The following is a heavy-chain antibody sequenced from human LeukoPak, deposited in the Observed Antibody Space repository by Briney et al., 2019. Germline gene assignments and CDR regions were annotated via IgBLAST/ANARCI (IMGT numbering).Heavy chain of an antibody. D-gene: IGHD6-19*01. V-gene: IGHV3-53*05. J-gene: IGHJ4*02. CDR1: GFTVSSNY. CDR3: AKDRYSSGWYLFDY. Sequence: PGGSLRLSCAASGFTVSSNYMSWVRQAPGKGLEWVSVIYSGGSTYYADSVKGRFTISRDNSRNTLYLQMNSLRAEDAAVYYCAKDRYSSGWYLFDYWGQGTLVTVSS. CDR2: IYSGGST.